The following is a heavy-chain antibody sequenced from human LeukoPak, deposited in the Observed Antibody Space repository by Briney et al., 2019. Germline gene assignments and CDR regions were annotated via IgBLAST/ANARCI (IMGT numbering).Heavy chain of an antibody. CDR3: ARHHYDFWSGYYYYGMDV. D-gene: IGHD3-3*01. CDR2: IYYSGST. Sequence: SETLSLTCTLSGGSISSSSYYWSWIRQPPGKGLEWIGYIYYSGSTNYNPSLKSRVTISVDTSKNQFSLKLSSVTAADTAVYYCARHHYDFWSGYYYYGMDVWGQGTTVTVSS. V-gene: IGHV4-61*05. J-gene: IGHJ6*02. CDR1: GGSISSSSYY.